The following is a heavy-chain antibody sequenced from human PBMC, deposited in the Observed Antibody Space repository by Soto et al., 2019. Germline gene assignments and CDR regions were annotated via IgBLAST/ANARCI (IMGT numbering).Heavy chain of an antibody. Sequence: PGGSLRLSCAASGFTFSSYAMTWVRQAPGKGLEWVSGISGSGATTSYADSVKGRFTVSRDNSKNTLYLQMNSLRVDDTAIYYCAKDPRSGWYNLGWFDPWGQGTLVTVSS. J-gene: IGHJ5*02. CDR2: ISGSGATT. D-gene: IGHD6-19*01. CDR3: AKDPRSGWYNLGWFDP. V-gene: IGHV3-23*01. CDR1: GFTFSSYA.